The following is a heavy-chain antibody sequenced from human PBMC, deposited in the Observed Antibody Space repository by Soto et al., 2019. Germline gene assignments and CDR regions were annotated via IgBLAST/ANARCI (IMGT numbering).Heavy chain of an antibody. V-gene: IGHV1-69*01. Sequence: QVQLVQSGAEVKKPGSSVKVSCKASGGTFSSYAISWVRQAPGQGLEWMGGSIPIFGTANYAQKFQGRVTITADESTSTADMELSSLRSEDTAVYYCARASGFDWLFIFAYWGQGTLVTVSS. J-gene: IGHJ4*02. CDR1: GGTFSSYA. CDR3: ARASGFDWLFIFAY. D-gene: IGHD3-9*01. CDR2: SIPIFGTA.